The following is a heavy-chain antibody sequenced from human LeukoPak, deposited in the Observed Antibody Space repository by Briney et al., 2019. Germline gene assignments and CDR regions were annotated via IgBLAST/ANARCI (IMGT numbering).Heavy chain of an antibody. CDR3: SRDVNFLFFDV. Sequence: GGSLRLSCAASGSSFSSYVMHWVRQAPGKGLTWVSRISHDGTDTNYADSVRRRFTISRDNARNTLYLQMNSLRDDDTAVYHWSRDVNFLFFDVWGRGTPVTVCS. CDR1: GSSFSSYV. D-gene: IGHD5-24*01. J-gene: IGHJ2*01. V-gene: IGHV3-74*01. CDR2: ISHDGTDT.